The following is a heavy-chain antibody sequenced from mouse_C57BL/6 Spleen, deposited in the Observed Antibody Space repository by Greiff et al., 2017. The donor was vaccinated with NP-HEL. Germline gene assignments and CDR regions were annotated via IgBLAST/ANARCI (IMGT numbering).Heavy chain of an antibody. V-gene: IGHV1-22*01. D-gene: IGHD2-5*01. CDR3: ARTYTYYSNYYYAMDY. J-gene: IGHJ4*01. Sequence: EVQLQQSGPELVKPGASVKMSCKASGYTFTDYNMHWVKQSHGKSLEWIGYINPNNGGTSYNQKFKGKATLTVNKSSSTAYMELRIMTSEDSAVYYCARTYTYYSNYYYAMDYWGQGTSVTVSS. CDR1: GYTFTDYN. CDR2: INPNNGGT.